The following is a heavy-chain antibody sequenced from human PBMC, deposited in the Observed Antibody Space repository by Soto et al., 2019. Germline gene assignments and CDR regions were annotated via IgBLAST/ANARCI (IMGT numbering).Heavy chain of an antibody. CDR3: AKGEYFDYVLSFDS. J-gene: IGHJ4*02. CDR1: GFTFSGYV. CDR2: ISGSGGAT. D-gene: IGHD3-9*01. V-gene: IGHV3-23*01. Sequence: EVQPLESGGGLVQPGGSLRLSCSASGFTFSGYVMNWVRQAPGKGLEGDSFISGSGGATYYADSVKGRFTISRDNSKNTLYLQMNSLRAEDTAVYYCAKGEYFDYVLSFDSWGQGTLVTVSS.